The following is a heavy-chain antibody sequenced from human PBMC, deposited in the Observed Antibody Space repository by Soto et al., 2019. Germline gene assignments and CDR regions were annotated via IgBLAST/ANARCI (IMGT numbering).Heavy chain of an antibody. CDR1: GGSISSGDYS. V-gene: IGHV4-30-2*01. CDR3: ARSREFDYGMDV. Sequence: SETLSLTCAVSGGSISSGDYSWSWIRQPPGKGLEWIGYIYHSGSTYYNPSLKSRVTISVDGSKNQFSLKLSSVTAADTAVYYCARSREFDYGMDVWGLGTTVTVSS. J-gene: IGHJ6*02. CDR2: IYHSGST.